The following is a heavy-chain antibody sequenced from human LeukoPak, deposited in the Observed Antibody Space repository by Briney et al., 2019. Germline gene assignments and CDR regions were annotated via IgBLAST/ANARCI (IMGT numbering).Heavy chain of an antibody. CDR3: ARESQQVGATDY. D-gene: IGHD1-26*01. CDR1: GFTFSDYY. J-gene: IGHJ4*02. CDR2: ISSSGSTI. V-gene: IGHV3-11*04. Sequence: KPGGSLRLSCAASGFTFSDYYMSWIRQAPGKGLEWVSYISSSGSTIYYADSVKGRFTISRDNTKNSLYLQMNSLRAEDTAVYYYARESQQVGATDYWGQGTLVTVSS.